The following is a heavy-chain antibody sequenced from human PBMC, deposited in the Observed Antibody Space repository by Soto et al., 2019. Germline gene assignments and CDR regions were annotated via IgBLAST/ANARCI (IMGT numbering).Heavy chain of an antibody. V-gene: IGHV3-53*01. Sequence: EVQLVESGGGLIQPGGSLRLSCAASGFTVSSNYMNWVRQAPGKGLEWGSIIYSGDSTYYAASVKGRFTISRDNSKNTLYLQMNSLRAEDTAVYYCARDLRTLYGMDVWGQGTTVTVSS. J-gene: IGHJ6*02. CDR2: IYSGDST. CDR1: GFTVSSNY. CDR3: ARDLRTLYGMDV.